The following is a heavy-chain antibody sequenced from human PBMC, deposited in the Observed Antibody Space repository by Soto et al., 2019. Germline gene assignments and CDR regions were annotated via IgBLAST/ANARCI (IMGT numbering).Heavy chain of an antibody. Sequence: EVRLVESGGGLIQPGGSLRLSCAASGFTISGNYITWVRQAPGKGLEGVSAIFSGDNTFYSDSVKGRFTISRDSAKNTLYLQMNRLRGDDTAVYFCATGLTLPVRPSFDTWGQGTLLTVSS. CDR2: IFSGDNT. D-gene: IGHD2-21*02. V-gene: IGHV3-53*01. CDR1: GFTISGNY. CDR3: ATGLTLPVRPSFDT. J-gene: IGHJ5*02.